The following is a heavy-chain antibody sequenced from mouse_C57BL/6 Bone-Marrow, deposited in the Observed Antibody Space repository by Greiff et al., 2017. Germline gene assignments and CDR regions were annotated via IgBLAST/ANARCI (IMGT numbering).Heavy chain of an antibody. Sequence: EVQLQQSGPGLVKPSQSLSLTCSVTGYSITSGYYWNWIRQFPGNKLEWMGYTGYDGSNNYNPSLKNRISITRDTSKNQFFLKLNSVTTEDSATYYCANDGYPYYFDYWGQGTTLTVSS. V-gene: IGHV3-6*01. D-gene: IGHD2-3*01. CDR1: GYSITSGYY. CDR2: TGYDGSN. CDR3: ANDGYPYYFDY. J-gene: IGHJ2*01.